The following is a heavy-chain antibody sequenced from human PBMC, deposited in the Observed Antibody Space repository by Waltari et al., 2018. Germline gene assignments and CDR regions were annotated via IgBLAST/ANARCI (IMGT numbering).Heavy chain of an antibody. V-gene: IGHV4-39*07. J-gene: IGHJ4*02. D-gene: IGHD3-16*01. CDR1: GGSISDTSYF. Sequence: QLQLQESGPGLVKPSETLFLTCNVSGGSISDTSYFWGWVRQPPGKGLEWIGSISSRESGLYKASLTSRATISFDNAKNQLYLKLTSLTAADTATYYCTRDANVGAPPPIGYWGQGALVTVS. CDR2: ISSRESG. CDR3: TRDANVGAPPPIGY.